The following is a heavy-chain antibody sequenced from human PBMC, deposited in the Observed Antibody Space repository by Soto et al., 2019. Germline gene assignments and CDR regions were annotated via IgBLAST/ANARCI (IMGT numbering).Heavy chain of an antibody. V-gene: IGHV3-9*01. CDR1: GFTFDDYP. CDR2: ISWNSDKI. J-gene: IGHJ3*01. Sequence: EMLLVESGGDLVQPDRSLKLSCTASGFTFDDYPMHWVRQRPGKGLEWVSTISWNSDKIAYADSVKGRFTVSRDNAKNSLYLQMNSLRFDDTALYYCAKDRDGGSYFDLPDSFDVWGQGTGVTVSS. D-gene: IGHD1-26*01. CDR3: AKDRDGGSYFDLPDSFDV.